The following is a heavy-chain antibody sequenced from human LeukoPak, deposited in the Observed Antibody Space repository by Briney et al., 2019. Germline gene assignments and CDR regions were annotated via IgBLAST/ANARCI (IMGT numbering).Heavy chain of an antibody. V-gene: IGHV4-61*02. CDR2: IYTSGST. Sequence: SETLSPPFTVSGGSLSSGRYYWSWDPPPPGKGLEWIGRIYTSGSTNYNPSLKSRVTISVDTSKNQFSLKLSSVTAADTAVYYCARAREWELLSDFDYWGQGTLVTVSS. J-gene: IGHJ4*02. CDR1: GGSLSSGRYY. CDR3: ARAREWELLSDFDY. D-gene: IGHD1-26*01.